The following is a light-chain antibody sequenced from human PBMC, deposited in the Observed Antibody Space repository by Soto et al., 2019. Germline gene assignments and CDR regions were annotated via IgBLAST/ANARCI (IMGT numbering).Light chain of an antibody. Sequence: QSVLTQPPSASGTPGQRVTISCSGSSSNIGSNTVNWYQQLPGTAHKLLIYSNNQRPSGVPDRFSGSKSGTSASLAISGLQSEDEAEYYCAAWYDSLNGPVFGGGTKLTVL. CDR1: SSNIGSNT. CDR3: AAWYDSLNGPV. V-gene: IGLV1-44*01. J-gene: IGLJ2*01. CDR2: SNN.